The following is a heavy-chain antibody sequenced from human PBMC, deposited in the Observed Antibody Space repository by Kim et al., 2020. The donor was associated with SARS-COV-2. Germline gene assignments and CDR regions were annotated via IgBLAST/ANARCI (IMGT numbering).Heavy chain of an antibody. V-gene: IGHV1-69*01. CDR3: ARSLGGSGISDY. Sequence: NYAQKFQGRVTSTADESRSTAYMELSSLRSEDTAVYYCARSLGGSGISDYWGQGTLVTVSS. D-gene: IGHD3-10*01. J-gene: IGHJ4*02.